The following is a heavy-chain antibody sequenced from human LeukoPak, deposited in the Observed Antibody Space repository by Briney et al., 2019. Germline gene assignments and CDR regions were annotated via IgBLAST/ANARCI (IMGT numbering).Heavy chain of an antibody. CDR3: ASSRVVAAWGLYFDY. V-gene: IGHV1-2*02. CDR1: GYTFTGYY. CDR2: INPNSGGT. D-gene: IGHD2-15*01. J-gene: IGHJ4*02. Sequence: ASVKVSYKASGYTFTGYYMHWVRQAPGQGLEWMGWINPNSGGTNYAQKFQGRVTMTRDTSISTAYMELSRLRSDDTAVYYCASSRVVAAWGLYFDYWGQGTLVTVSS.